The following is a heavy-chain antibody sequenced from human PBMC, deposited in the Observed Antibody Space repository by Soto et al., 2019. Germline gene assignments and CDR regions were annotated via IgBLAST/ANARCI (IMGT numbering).Heavy chain of an antibody. CDR1: GYTFTSYG. Sequence: GSVKVSCKAYGYTFTSYGISWVRQAPGQGLEWMGWIRAYNGNTNYAQKLQGRVTMTTDTSTSTAYMELRSLRSDDTAVYYCARDGKYSSGWIDAFDIWGQGTMVTVSS. CDR2: IRAYNGNT. J-gene: IGHJ3*02. CDR3: ARDGKYSSGWIDAFDI. D-gene: IGHD6-19*01. V-gene: IGHV1-18*01.